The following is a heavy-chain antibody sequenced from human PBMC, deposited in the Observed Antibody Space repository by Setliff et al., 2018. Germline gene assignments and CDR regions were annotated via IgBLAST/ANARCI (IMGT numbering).Heavy chain of an antibody. CDR2: SSHSGST. J-gene: IGHJ4*02. CDR1: GESFSNNY. CDR3: ARTHCTTTSCFYFHY. Sequence: SETLSLTCSVYGESFSNNYWSWIRQPPGKGLEWIGESSHSGSTSYSPSLKSRLTMSVDTSKNQFSLQLTSVTAADTAVYYCARTHCTTTSCFYFHYWGQGTVVTVSS. D-gene: IGHD2-2*01. V-gene: IGHV4-34*01.